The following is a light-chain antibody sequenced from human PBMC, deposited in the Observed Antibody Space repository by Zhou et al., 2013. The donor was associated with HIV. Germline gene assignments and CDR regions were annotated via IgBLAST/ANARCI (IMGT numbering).Light chain of an antibody. Sequence: IQLTQSPSSLSASVGDRVTITCRASQGISSSVAWYQLKPGKAPNLLIYAASTLESGVPSRFSGSGSGTEFTLTISSLQPEDFASYYCQQYDAYSRTFGPGTKVEIK. CDR3: QQYDAYSRT. CDR2: AAS. CDR1: QGISSS. J-gene: IGKJ1*01. V-gene: IGKV1-9*01.